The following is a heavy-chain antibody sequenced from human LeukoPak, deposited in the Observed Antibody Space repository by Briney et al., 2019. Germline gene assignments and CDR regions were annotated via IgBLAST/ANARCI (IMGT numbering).Heavy chain of an antibody. J-gene: IGHJ4*02. CDR1: GFAFSSYA. Sequence: GKSLRLSCAASGFAFSSYAMTWVRQPPGKGLEWVSTISGSGGRTYYADSVKGRFTISRDNSKNTLYLQMNSLRAEDTAVYYCAKDQRGYYDSSGYYGVLDYWGQGTLVTVSS. CDR2: ISGSGGRT. D-gene: IGHD3-22*01. V-gene: IGHV3-23*01. CDR3: AKDQRGYYDSSGYYGVLDY.